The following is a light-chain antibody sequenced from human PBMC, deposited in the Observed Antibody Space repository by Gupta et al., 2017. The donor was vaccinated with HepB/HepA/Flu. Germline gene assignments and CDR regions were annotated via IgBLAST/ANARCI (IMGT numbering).Light chain of an antibody. V-gene: IGKV1-39*01. CDR2: ATM. CDR1: QNINTY. J-gene: IGKJ2*02. Sequence: IQMTPSPSSLSASVGDRVTISCRASQNINTYLYWYQHKVGKAPDLLIYATMYLQSGVPPRFSGVGTGTEFTLTISGLQPEDFATYYCLQSYSVPRTFGQGTRVEI. CDR3: LQSYSVPRT.